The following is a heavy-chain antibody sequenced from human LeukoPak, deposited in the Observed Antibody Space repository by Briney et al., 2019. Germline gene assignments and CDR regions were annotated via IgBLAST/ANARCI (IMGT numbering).Heavy chain of an antibody. CDR2: TSSSSSYI. Sequence: GGSLRLSCAASGFTFSSYSMNWVRQAPGKGLEWVSSTSSSSSYIYYADSVKGRFTISRDNAKNSLYLQMNSLRAEDTAVYYCARDLRRELLDYWGQGALVTVSS. CDR3: ARDLRRELLDY. CDR1: GFTFSSYS. V-gene: IGHV3-21*01. D-gene: IGHD1-26*01. J-gene: IGHJ4*02.